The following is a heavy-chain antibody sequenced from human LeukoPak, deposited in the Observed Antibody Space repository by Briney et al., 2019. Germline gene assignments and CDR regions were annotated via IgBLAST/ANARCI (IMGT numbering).Heavy chain of an antibody. CDR3: AKNSIQLDSGGYIPNNDAFDI. J-gene: IGHJ3*02. D-gene: IGHD3-22*01. CDR2: ISGSGGST. CDR1: GFTFSSYA. V-gene: IGHV3-23*01. Sequence: PGGSLRLSCAASGFTFSSYAMSWVRQAPGKGLEWVSAISGSGGSTYYADSVKGRFTISRDNSKNTLYVQMNSLRAEDTAVYYCAKNSIQLDSGGYIPNNDAFDIWGQGTMVTVSS.